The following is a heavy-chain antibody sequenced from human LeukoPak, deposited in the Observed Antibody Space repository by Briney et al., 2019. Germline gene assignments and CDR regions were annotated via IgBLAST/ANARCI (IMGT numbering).Heavy chain of an antibody. CDR2: IIPILGIA. V-gene: IGHV1-69*02. Sequence: ASVKVSCKASGGTFSSYTISWVRQAPGQGLEWMGRIIPILGIANYAQKFQGRVTITADKSTSTAYMELSSLRSEDMAVYYCARAAYGGNSLFDYWGQGTLVTVSS. D-gene: IGHD4-23*01. CDR3: ARAAYGGNSLFDY. CDR1: GGTFSSYT. J-gene: IGHJ4*02.